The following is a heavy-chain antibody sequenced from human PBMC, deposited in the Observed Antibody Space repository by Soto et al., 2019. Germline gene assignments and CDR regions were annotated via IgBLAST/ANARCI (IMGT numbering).Heavy chain of an antibody. CDR3: ARGKNWFDP. CDR1: GYSISSGYY. V-gene: IGHV4-38-2*01. CDR2: IYHSGST. J-gene: IGHJ5*02. Sequence: SETLSLTCAVSGYSISSGYYWGWIRQPPGKGLEWIGSIYHSGSTYYNPSLKSRVTISVDTSKNQFSLKLSSVTAADTDVYYCARGKNWFDPWGQGTLVTVS.